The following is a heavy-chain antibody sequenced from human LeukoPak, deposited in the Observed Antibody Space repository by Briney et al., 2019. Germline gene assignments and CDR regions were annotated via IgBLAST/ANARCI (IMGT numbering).Heavy chain of an antibody. Sequence: ASEKVSCKASGYTFTSYGISWVRQAPGQGLGWMGWISAYNGNTNYAQKLQGRVTMTTDTSTSTAYMELRSLRSDDTAVYYCASLGGTNPYYYCYMDVWGKGTTVTVSS. CDR1: GYTFTSYG. V-gene: IGHV1-18*01. CDR3: ASLGGTNPYYYCYMDV. J-gene: IGHJ6*03. D-gene: IGHD2-2*01. CDR2: ISAYNGNT.